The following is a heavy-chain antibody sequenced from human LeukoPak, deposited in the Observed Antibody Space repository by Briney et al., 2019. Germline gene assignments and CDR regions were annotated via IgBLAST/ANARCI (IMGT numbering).Heavy chain of an antibody. CDR3: ARDPSIKWETRGSYFDY. CDR2: IYYSGST. V-gene: IGHV4-39*07. D-gene: IGHD1-26*01. J-gene: IGHJ4*02. CDR1: GGSIGSSSYY. Sequence: SETLSLTCTVSGGSIGSSSYYWGWIRQPPGKGLEWIGSIYYSGSTYYNPSLKSRVTISVDTSKNQFSLKLSSVTAADTAVYYCARDPSIKWETRGSYFDYWGQGTLVTVSS.